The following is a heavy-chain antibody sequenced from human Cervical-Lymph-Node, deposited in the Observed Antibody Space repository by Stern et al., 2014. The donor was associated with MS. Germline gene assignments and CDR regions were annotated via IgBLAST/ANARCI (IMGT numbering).Heavy chain of an antibody. J-gene: IGHJ4*02. V-gene: IGHV5-51*01. CDR1: GYRFTIYY. CDR2: IYTYDSAT. Sequence: DVHLVAYGAEVKKPGESLKIYCKLSGYRFTIYYIAWVRQMPGQVLEWTGVIYTYDSATTHSPSFQGQVNISADKSIPSACLQWSGLTASDSAMYYCARHVQGFDYWGQGTLVTVSS. CDR3: ARHVQGFDY.